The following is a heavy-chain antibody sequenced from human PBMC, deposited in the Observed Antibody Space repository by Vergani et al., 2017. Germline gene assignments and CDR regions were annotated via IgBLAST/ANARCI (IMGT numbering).Heavy chain of an antibody. CDR3: AKGKYSGYDPNYFDY. V-gene: IGHV3-23*01. J-gene: IGHJ4*02. D-gene: IGHD5-12*01. CDR1: GFTFSSYA. Sequence: EVQLLESGGGLVQPGGSLRLSCAASGFTFSSYAMSWVRQAPGKGLEWVSAISGSGGSTYYADSVKGRFTISRDNSKNTLYLQMNSLRGEDTAVYYCAKGKYSGYDPNYFDYWGQGTLVTVSS. CDR2: ISGSGGST.